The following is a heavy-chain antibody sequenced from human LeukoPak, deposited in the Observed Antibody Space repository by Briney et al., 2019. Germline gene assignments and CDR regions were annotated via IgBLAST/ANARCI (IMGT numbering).Heavy chain of an antibody. Sequence: SETLSLTCTVSGGSINSYYWSWIRQPPGKGLEYIGYISYNGGTNYNPSLKSRVTISVDTSKNQFSLKLSSVTAADTAVYYCARMRGSTIDYWGQGTLVTVSS. CDR1: GGSINSYY. D-gene: IGHD1-26*01. CDR2: ISYNGGT. V-gene: IGHV4-59*01. J-gene: IGHJ4*02. CDR3: ARMRGSTIDY.